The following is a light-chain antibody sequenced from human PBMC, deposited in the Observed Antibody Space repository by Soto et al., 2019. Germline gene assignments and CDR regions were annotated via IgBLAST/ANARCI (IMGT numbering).Light chain of an antibody. Sequence: EIVLTQSPGTLSLSPGERATLSCRASQSVSSSYLAWYQQKPGQAPKVIIYRASSRATGIPDRFSGSGSGTDFTLTISRLEPEDVAVYYCQQYGSSPLTFGGGTKVDIK. J-gene: IGKJ4*01. CDR3: QQYGSSPLT. V-gene: IGKV3-20*01. CDR1: QSVSSSY. CDR2: RAS.